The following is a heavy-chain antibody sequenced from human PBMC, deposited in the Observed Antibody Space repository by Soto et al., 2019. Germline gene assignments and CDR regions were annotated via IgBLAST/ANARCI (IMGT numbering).Heavy chain of an antibody. Sequence: QVQLQESGPGLVKPSETLSLTCTVSGGSISTYYWSWIRQPPGKGLEWIGFISYSGSTNYNPSLTSRVTISLDTSKSQFSLKLSSVTAADTAVYYCARDDVVGAVDYWGQGTLVTVSS. V-gene: IGHV4-59*01. CDR2: ISYSGST. CDR3: ARDDVVGAVDY. CDR1: GGSISTYY. J-gene: IGHJ4*02. D-gene: IGHD1-26*01.